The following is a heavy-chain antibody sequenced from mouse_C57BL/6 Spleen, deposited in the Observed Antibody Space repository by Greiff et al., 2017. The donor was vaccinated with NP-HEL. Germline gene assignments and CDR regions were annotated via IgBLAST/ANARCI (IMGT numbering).Heavy chain of an antibody. V-gene: IGHV1-62-2*01. CDR1: GYTFTEYT. D-gene: IGHD2-2*01. J-gene: IGHJ4*01. CDR3: ARHEDIGTYGYDDYAMDY. CDR2: FYPGSGSI. Sequence: QVQLKESGAELVKPGASVKLSCKASGYTFTEYTIHWVKQRSGQGLEWIGWFYPGSGSIKYNEKFKDKATLTADKSSSTVYMELSRLTSEDSAVYFCARHEDIGTYGYDDYAMDYWGQGTSVTVSS.